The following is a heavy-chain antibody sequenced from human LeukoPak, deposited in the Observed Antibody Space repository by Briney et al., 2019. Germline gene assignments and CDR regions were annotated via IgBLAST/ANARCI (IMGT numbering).Heavy chain of an antibody. CDR2: FNHIYGTT. V-gene: IGHV1-69*13. CDR1: GGSLKNFA. D-gene: IGHD3-3*01. CDR3: ARRAEWFSWTRLDAFDI. J-gene: IGHJ3*02. Sequence: ASVKVSCKASGGSLKNFAISWVRQAPGQGPEWMGGFNHIYGTTNYAQKFQGRVTITVDDSTNMAYLDLSSLRSDDTALYYCARRAEWFSWTRLDAFDIWGQGTVVTVSS.